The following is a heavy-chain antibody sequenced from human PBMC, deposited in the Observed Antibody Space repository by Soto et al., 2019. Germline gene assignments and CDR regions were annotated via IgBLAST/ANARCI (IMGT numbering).Heavy chain of an antibody. J-gene: IGHJ5*02. Sequence: NPSETLSLTCTVSGGSVSSGSYYWSWIRQPPGKGLEWIGYIYYSGSTNYNPSLKSRVTISVDTSKNQFSLKLSSVTAADTVVYYCAREFVTAARAGWFDPCGQGTLVTVSS. CDR1: GGSVSSGSYY. CDR3: AREFVTAARAGWFDP. D-gene: IGHD6-6*01. CDR2: IYYSGST. V-gene: IGHV4-61*01.